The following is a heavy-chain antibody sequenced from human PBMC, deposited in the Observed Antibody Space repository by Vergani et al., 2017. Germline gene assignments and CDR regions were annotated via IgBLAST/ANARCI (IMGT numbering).Heavy chain of an antibody. Sequence: QVQLQESGPGLVKPSETLSLTCTVSGGSVSSGSYYWSWIRQPPGKGLEWIGYIYYSGSTNYNPSLKSRVTISVDTSKNQFSLKLSSVTAADTAVYYCARVATIENYGMDVWGQGTTVTVSS. J-gene: IGHJ6*02. V-gene: IGHV4-61*01. CDR2: IYYSGST. D-gene: IGHD5-12*01. CDR3: ARVATIENYGMDV. CDR1: GGSVSSGSYY.